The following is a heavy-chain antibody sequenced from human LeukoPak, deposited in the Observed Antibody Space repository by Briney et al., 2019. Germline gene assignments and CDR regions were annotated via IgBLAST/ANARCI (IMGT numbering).Heavy chain of an antibody. CDR3: VQGPYLDY. Sequence: PGGSLRLSCAASGFTFSTYGMHWVRQAPGKGLEWVSFIRNNGDNKYYADSVRGRFTISRDNAKNSLYLQMKSLRAEDTALYFCVQGPYLDYWGQGTLVTVSS. CDR1: GFTFSTYG. CDR2: IRNNGDNK. J-gene: IGHJ4*02. V-gene: IGHV3-30*02.